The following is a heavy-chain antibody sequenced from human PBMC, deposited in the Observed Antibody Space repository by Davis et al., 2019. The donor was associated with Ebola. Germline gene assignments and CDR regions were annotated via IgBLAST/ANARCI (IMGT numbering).Heavy chain of an antibody. V-gene: IGHV1-18*04. Sequence: ASVKVSCKASGYTFTNYGITWVRQAPGQGLEWMGWINPHNGKTNYAQNVQGRVIMTSDTATTTAYMEVGSLRSDDTAVYYCARAQFPTTSDHWGQGTLVTVSS. J-gene: IGHJ4*02. CDR1: GYTFTNYG. CDR2: INPHNGKT. D-gene: IGHD1-1*01. CDR3: ARAQFPTTSDH.